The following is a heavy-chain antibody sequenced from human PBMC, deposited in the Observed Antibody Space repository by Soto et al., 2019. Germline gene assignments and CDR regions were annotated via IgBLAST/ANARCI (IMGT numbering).Heavy chain of an antibody. D-gene: IGHD2-15*01. J-gene: IGHJ4*02. CDR2: IYHSGSF. V-gene: IGHV4-30-2*01. CDR3: ARASGYCSGGTCFPFDY. CDR1: GGSISSGTYS. Sequence: KPSETLSLTCDVSGGSISSGTYSWNWIRQPPGKGLEWIGYIYHSGSFYYNPSLKSRVTISIDRSKDQFSLNLNSVTAADTAVYYCARASGYCSGGTCFPFDYWGRGTLVTVSS.